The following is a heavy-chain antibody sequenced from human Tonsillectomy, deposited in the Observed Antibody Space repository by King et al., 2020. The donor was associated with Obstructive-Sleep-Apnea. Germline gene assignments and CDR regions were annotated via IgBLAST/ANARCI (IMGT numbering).Heavy chain of an antibody. CDR1: GGSFSGYY. Sequence: VQLQQWCAGLLKPSETLSLTCAVYGGSFSGYYWSWIRQPPGKGLEWIGEINYGGTTDYNPSLKSRVTISVDTSKSQVSLKLSSVTAADTAVYYCARGDRISIFGVVTRYFFDFWGQGTLVAVSS. D-gene: IGHD3-3*01. J-gene: IGHJ4*02. V-gene: IGHV4-34*01. CDR2: INYGGTT. CDR3: ARGDRISIFGVVTRYFFDF.